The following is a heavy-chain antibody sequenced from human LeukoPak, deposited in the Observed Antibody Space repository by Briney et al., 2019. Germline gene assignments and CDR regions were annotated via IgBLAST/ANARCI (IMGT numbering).Heavy chain of an antibody. CDR1: GFTFSSYS. V-gene: IGHV3-48*01. CDR2: ISSSSSTI. J-gene: IGHJ3*02. D-gene: IGHD3-9*01. Sequence: GGSLRLSCAAPGFTFSSYSMNWVRQAPGKGLEWVSYISSSSSTIYYADSVKGRFTISRDNAKNSLYLQMNSLRAEDTAVYYCARDMYYDILTGSKVDIWGQGTMVTVSS. CDR3: ARDMYYDILTGSKVDI.